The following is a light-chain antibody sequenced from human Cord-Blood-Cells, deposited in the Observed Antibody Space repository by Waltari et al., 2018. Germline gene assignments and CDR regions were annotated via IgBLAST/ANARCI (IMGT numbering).Light chain of an antibody. J-gene: IGKJ3*01. CDR3: QQYDNLPRT. CDR1: QDISNY. CDR2: DAS. V-gene: IGKV1-33*01. Sequence: DIQMTLSPSSLSASVGDRVTITCQACQDISNYLNWYQQKPGKAPKLLIYDASNLETGVPSRFSGSGSGTDFTFTISSLQPEDIATYYCQQYDNLPRTFGPGTKVDIK.